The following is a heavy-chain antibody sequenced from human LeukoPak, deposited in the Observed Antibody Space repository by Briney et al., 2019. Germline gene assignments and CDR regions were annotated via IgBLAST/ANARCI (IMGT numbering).Heavy chain of an antibody. D-gene: IGHD2-15*01. CDR2: INPSGGSA. CDR3: ARGMLPIPEEWFDP. Sequence: GASVKVSCKASGYTFTRYYMYWVRQAPGQGLEWMGIINPSGGSASYAQKFQGRVIMTRDTSTSTVYMELSSLRSEDTAVYYCARGMLPIPEEWFDPWGQGTLVTVSS. CDR1: GYTFTRYY. J-gene: IGHJ5*02. V-gene: IGHV1-46*01.